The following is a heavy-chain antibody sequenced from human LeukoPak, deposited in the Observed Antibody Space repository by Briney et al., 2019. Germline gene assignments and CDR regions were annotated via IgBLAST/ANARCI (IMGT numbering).Heavy chain of an antibody. CDR1: GGSISNYY. CDR3: ARGSGWYGI. J-gene: IGHJ3*02. D-gene: IGHD6-19*01. V-gene: IGHV4-4*07. Sequence: PSETLSLTCTVSGGSISNYYWSWIRQPAGKGLEWIGRFYSSGNTNYNPSLKSRATMSVDMSKNQFFLKLSSVTAADTAVYYCARGSGWYGIWGQGTMVTVSS. CDR2: FYSSGNT.